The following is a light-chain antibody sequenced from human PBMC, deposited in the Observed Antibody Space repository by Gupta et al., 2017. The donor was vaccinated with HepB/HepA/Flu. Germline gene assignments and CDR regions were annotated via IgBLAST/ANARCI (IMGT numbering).Light chain of an antibody. V-gene: IGLV1-47*01. Sequence: QSVLTQPASASGTPGQRVHISCSGSSSNIGSNYVYWYQQLPGTAPKLLIYRNNQRPSGVPDRFSGSKSGTSASLAISGLRSEDEADYYCAAWDDSLSGRVLGGGTKLTVL. CDR2: RNN. CDR1: SSNIGSNY. CDR3: AAWDDSLSGRV. J-gene: IGLJ3*02.